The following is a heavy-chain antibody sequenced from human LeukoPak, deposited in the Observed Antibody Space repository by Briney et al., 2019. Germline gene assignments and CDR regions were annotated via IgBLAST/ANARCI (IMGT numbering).Heavy chain of an antibody. CDR3: AKRGVVIRVILVGFHKEAYYFDS. J-gene: IGHJ4*02. V-gene: IGHV3-23*01. D-gene: IGHD3-22*01. CDR2: IRGGGET. CDR1: GFSFSNYA. Sequence: PGGSLRLSCAASGFSFSNYAMSWVRQAPARGPEWVSSIRGGGETFYADSVKGRFTISRDNPRNTLYLQMNSLRAEDTAVYFCAKRGVVIRVILVGFHKEAYYFDSWGQGALVTVSS.